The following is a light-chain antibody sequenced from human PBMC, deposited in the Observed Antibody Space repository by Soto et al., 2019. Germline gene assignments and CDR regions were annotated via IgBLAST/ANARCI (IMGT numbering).Light chain of an antibody. V-gene: IGLV2-14*01. CDR2: DVS. J-gene: IGLJ1*01. CDR1: SSDVGAYNS. Sequence: QSVLTQPASVSGSPGQSITISCTGTSSDVGAYNSVSWYQQHPGKAPKLIIYDVSTRPSGISDRFSGSKSGNTASLTISGLRAEDEFVYSGSSYTPSVTYVFGTGTKVTV. CDR3: SSYTPSVTYV.